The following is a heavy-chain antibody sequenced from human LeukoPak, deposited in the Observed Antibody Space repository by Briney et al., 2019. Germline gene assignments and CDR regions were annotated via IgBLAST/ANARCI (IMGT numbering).Heavy chain of an antibody. V-gene: IGHV3-66*01. J-gene: IGHJ6*02. Sequence: GGSLRLSCAASGFTVSSNYMSWVRQAPGKGLEWVSVIYSGGSTYYADSVKGRFTISRDNSKNTLYLQMNSLRAEDTAVYYRARTGWSGSYYYYGMDVWGQGTTVTVSS. D-gene: IGHD3-3*01. CDR2: IYSGGST. CDR3: ARTGWSGSYYYYGMDV. CDR1: GFTVSSNY.